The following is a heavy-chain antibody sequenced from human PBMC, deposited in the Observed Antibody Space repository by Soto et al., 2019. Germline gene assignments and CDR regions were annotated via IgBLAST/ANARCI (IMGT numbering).Heavy chain of an antibody. CDR1: GFTFSSYE. D-gene: IGHD1-20*01. J-gene: IGHJ4*02. V-gene: IGHV3-48*03. CDR2: ISSSGSTI. CDR3: ARGPRGYNWNHPYYFDY. Sequence: GSLRLSCAASGFTFSSYEMNWVRQAPGKGLEWVSYISSSGSTIYYADSVKGRFTISRDNAKNSLYLQMNSLRAGDTAVYYCARGPRGYNWNHPYYFDYWGQGTLVTVSS.